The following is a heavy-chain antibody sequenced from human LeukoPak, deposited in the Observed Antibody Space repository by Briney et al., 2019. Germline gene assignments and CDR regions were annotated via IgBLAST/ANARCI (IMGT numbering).Heavy chain of an antibody. CDR3: AGQSYYGNAWY. CDR1: GDSVSDGNYY. J-gene: IGHJ4*02. V-gene: IGHV4-61*01. CDR2: ISNTGRT. D-gene: IGHD3-10*01. Sequence: SETLSLTCTVSGDSVSDGNYYWTWIRQPPGKGLEWIGYISNTGRTNYNPSLRSRVTMSVDTSKNQYSLKLTSVTAADTAIYYCAGQSYYGNAWYWGQGTLVTVSS.